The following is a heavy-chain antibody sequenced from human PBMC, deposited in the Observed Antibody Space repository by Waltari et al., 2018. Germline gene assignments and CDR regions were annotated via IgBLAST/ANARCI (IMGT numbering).Heavy chain of an antibody. V-gene: IGHV4-39*07. Sequence: QLQLQESGPGLVKPSENLSLTCTVSGGSISSSSYYWGWISKTPGKGLELIGSIYYSGSTYYNPSLKSRVTISVDTSKNQFSLKLSSVTAADTAVYYCARETAYSSSWAYAFDIWGQGTMVTVSS. CDR1: GGSISSSSYY. CDR3: ARETAYSSSWAYAFDI. J-gene: IGHJ3*02. CDR2: IYYSGST. D-gene: IGHD6-6*01.